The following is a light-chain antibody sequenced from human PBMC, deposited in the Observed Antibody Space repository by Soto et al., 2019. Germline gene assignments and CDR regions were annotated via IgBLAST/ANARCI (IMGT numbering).Light chain of an antibody. Sequence: QSALTQPASVSGSPGQSITISCTGTSSDVGNYNLVSWYQQHPGKAPKLMIYEGSKRPSGVSNRFSGSKSGNTASLTISGLQAEDEADYFCCSYAGSGTFVFGPATKLTVL. V-gene: IGLV2-23*01. CDR3: CSYAGSGTFV. J-gene: IGLJ1*01. CDR1: SSDVGNYNL. CDR2: EGS.